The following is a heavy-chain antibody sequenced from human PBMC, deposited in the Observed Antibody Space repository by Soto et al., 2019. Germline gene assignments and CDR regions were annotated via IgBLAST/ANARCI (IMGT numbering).Heavy chain of an antibody. V-gene: IGHV1-2*02. CDR2: INPKSGDT. Sequence: HVRLVQSGPEVRRPGASVTVSCKASGYTFTHYFIHWVRRAPGQGLEWMGYINPKSGDTHYSQTFRGRGSMTVDTSTDTASVGLSSLKSDDTAVYFCARVPGHKNSRGDFWGQGTPITVSS. CDR3: ARVPGHKNSRGDF. CDR1: GYTFTHYF. J-gene: IGHJ4*02. D-gene: IGHD3-10*01.